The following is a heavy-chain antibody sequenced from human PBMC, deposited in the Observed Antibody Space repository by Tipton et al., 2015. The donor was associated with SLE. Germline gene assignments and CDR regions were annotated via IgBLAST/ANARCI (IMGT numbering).Heavy chain of an antibody. CDR3: ARGRSSTIGQYYFDY. V-gene: IGHV4-31*03. Sequence: TLSLTCTVSGGSISSGGYYWSWIRQHPGKGLEWIGYIYYSGSTYYNPSLKSRVTISVDTSKNQFSLKLSSVTAADTAVYYCARGRSSTIGQYYFDYWGQGTLVTVSS. CDR2: IYYSGST. CDR1: GGSISSGGYY. J-gene: IGHJ4*02. D-gene: IGHD2-2*01.